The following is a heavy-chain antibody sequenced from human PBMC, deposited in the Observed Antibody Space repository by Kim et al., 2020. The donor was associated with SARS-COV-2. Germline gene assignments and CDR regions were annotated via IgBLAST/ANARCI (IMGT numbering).Heavy chain of an antibody. V-gene: IGHV3-23*01. CDR2: ISGSGGST. CDR1: GFTFSSYA. CDR3: AKYGRITIFGVVTGGSYYLEY. D-gene: IGHD3-3*01. Sequence: GGSLRLSCAASGFTFSSYAMSWVRQAPGKGLEWVSAISGSGGSTYYADSVKGRFTISRDNSKNTLYLQMNSLRAEDTAVYYCAKYGRITIFGVVTGGSYYLEYWGQGTLVTVSS. J-gene: IGHJ4*02.